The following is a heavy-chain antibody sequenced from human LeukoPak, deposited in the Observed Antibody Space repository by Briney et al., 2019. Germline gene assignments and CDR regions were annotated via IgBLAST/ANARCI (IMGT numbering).Heavy chain of an antibody. CDR2: ISSSGSTI. D-gene: IGHD5-18*01. CDR1: GFTFNKYW. CDR3: ARDRAMVTPYFDY. V-gene: IGHV3-11*04. J-gene: IGHJ4*02. Sequence: GGSLRLSCAASGFTFNKYWLTWIRQAPGKGLEWVSYISSSGSTIYYADSVKGRFTISRDNAKNSLYLQMNSLRAEDTAVYYCARDRAMVTPYFDYWGQGTLVTVSS.